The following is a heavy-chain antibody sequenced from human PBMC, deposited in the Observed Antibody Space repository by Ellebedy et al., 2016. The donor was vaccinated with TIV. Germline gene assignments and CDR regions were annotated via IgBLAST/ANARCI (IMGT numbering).Heavy chain of an antibody. CDR3: ARDGRFSYESRAMDV. CDR2: IYYNGNT. D-gene: IGHD5-18*01. CDR1: GGSISSGGYY. Sequence: SETLSLTXTVSGGSISSGGYYWSWIRQHPGKGLEWIGYIYYNGNTYYNPSLTSRVTISIEMSENQFSLKLSSVTAADTAVYYCARDGRFSYESRAMDVWGKGTTVAVSS. V-gene: IGHV4-31*03. J-gene: IGHJ6*04.